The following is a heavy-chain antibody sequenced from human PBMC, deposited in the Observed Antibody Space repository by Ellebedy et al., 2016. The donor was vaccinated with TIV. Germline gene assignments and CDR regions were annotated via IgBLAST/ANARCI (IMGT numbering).Heavy chain of an antibody. CDR3: ARPDIGGGWFDP. CDR2: IYYNGNP. Sequence: MPSETLSLTCTVSGGSVSSGSYYWSWIRQPPGKGLEWVGYIYYNGNPNYNPSLQSRVTISVDKSKNQFSLELNSVTAADTAVYYCARPDIGGGWFDPWGQGTLVTVSS. CDR1: GGSVSSGSYY. V-gene: IGHV4-61*01. J-gene: IGHJ5*02. D-gene: IGHD2-15*01.